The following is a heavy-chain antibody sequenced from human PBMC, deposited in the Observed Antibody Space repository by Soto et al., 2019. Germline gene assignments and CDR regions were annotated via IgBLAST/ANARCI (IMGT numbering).Heavy chain of an antibody. V-gene: IGHV3-23*01. D-gene: IGHD2-21*02. CDR2: IKGNGADT. CDR1: GFTFGAYT. CDR3: AKTGPVTARIRFDY. J-gene: IGHJ4*02. Sequence: EVQLLESGGGSVQPGGSLRLSCAGSGFTFGAYTMAWVRQAPGKGLEWVSGIKGNGADTYYADSVKGRFTISRAISRNTLYLQMNSLRSDDTAVYFCAKTGPVTARIRFDYWGQGALVTVSS.